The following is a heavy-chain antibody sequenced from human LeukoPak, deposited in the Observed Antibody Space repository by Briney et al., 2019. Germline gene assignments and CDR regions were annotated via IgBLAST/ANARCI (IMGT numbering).Heavy chain of an antibody. CDR3: ARGGRALGWFDP. J-gene: IGHJ5*02. CDR2: IYYSGST. V-gene: IGHV4-30-4*01. CDR1: GGAISSGDYY. Sequence: SQTLSLTCTVSGGAISSGDYYWSWFRQPPGKGLEWIGYIYYSGSTYYNPSLKSRVTISVDTSKNQFSLKLSSVTAADTAVYYCARGGRALGWFDPWGQGTLVTVSS. D-gene: IGHD3-3*02.